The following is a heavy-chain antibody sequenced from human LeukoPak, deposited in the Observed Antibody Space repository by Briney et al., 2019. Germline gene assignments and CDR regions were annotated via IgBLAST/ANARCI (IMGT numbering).Heavy chain of an antibody. Sequence: ASVKVSCKASGYTFTTYNMHWVRQAPGQGLEWMGIINPSGDGTTYAQKFQGRVTMTRDTSAGTVYMELSSLRSEDTAVYYCVRDSSRWAFDYWGQGTLVIVSS. CDR1: GYTFTTYN. D-gene: IGHD6-13*01. J-gene: IGHJ4*02. CDR3: VRDSSRWAFDY. CDR2: INPSGDGT. V-gene: IGHV1-46*01.